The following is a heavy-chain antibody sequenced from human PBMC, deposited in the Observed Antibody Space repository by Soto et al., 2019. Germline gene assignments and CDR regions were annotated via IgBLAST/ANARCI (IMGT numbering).Heavy chain of an antibody. CDR3: ARADHAYYFDY. V-gene: IGHV4-38-2*01. CDR1: GYSISSGYY. CDR2: IYHSGST. Sequence: SETLSLTCAVSGYSISSGYYWGWIRQPPGEGLEWVATIYHSGSTYYNPPLKNRVTISVDTSKNQFSLKLSSVTAADTAVYYCARADHAYYFDYWGQGALVTVSS. J-gene: IGHJ4*02.